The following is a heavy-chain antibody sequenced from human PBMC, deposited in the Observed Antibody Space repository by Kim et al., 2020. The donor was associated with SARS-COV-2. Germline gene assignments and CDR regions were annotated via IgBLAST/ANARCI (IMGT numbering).Heavy chain of an antibody. CDR1: GFTFSSYG. J-gene: IGHJ3*02. D-gene: IGHD2-15*01. CDR2: IWYDGSNK. V-gene: IGHV3-33*01. Sequence: GGSLRLSCAASGFTFSSYGMHWVRQAPGKGLEWVAVIWYDGSNKCYADSVKGRFTISRDNSKNTLYLQMNSLRAEDTAVYYCARDVGVVVVVAARDAFDIWGQGTMVTVSS. CDR3: ARDVGVVVVVAARDAFDI.